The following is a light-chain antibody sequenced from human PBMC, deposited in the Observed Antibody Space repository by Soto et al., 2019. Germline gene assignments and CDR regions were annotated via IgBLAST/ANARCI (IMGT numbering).Light chain of an antibody. J-gene: IGLJ2*01. CDR3: QTWVTGTVV. V-gene: IGLV4-69*01. CDR2: LNSDGSH. Sequence: QSVLTQSPSASASLGASVKFACTLSSGNNTYAIAWHQQQPETGPRNLMRLNSDGSHFKGDGIPDRFSGSSSGAERFLTISSLQSDDEADYYCQTWVTGTVVFGGGTKLTVL. CDR1: SGNNTYA.